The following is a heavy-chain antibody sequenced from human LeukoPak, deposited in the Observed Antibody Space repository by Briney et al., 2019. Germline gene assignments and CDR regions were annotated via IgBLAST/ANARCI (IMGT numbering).Heavy chain of an antibody. V-gene: IGHV4-59*01. J-gene: IGHJ4*02. Sequence: NPSETLSLTCTVSGASFSNDYWSWVRQAPGKGLEWIGYIYHNGRTNYSPSLKSRIIMSIDTSQNQFSLKLTSVTAADTAVYYCARASEGIGYFDTWGRGSLVTVSS. CDR2: IYHNGRT. CDR3: ARASEGIGYFDT. D-gene: IGHD3-3*01. CDR1: GASFSNDY.